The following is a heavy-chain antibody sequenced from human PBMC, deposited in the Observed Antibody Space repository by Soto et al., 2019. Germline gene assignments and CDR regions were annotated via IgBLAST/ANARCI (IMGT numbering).Heavy chain of an antibody. D-gene: IGHD5-12*01. CDR3: TQPGYPDY. V-gene: IGHV3-30*03. Sequence: PGGSLRLSCAASGFTFSSYGMHWVRQAPGKGLEWVAVISYDGSNKYYADSVKGRFTISRDNSKNTLYLQMNSLRAEDTAVYYCTQPGYPDYWGQGTLVTVSS. CDR1: GFTFSSYG. J-gene: IGHJ4*02. CDR2: ISYDGSNK.